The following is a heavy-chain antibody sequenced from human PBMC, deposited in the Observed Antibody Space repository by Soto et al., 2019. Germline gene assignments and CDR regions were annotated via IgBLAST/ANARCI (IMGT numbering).Heavy chain of an antibody. CDR3: ARGYSSNWFDP. J-gene: IGHJ5*02. D-gene: IGHD6-13*01. CDR1: GFTFSSYG. V-gene: IGHV3-33*01. CDR2: IWYDGSNK. Sequence: QVQLVESGGGVVQPGRSLRLSCAASGFTFSSYGMHWVRQAPGKGLEWVAVIWYDGSNKYYADSVKGRFTISRDNSKNTLYLQMNSLRAEDMAVYYCARGYSSNWFDPWGQGTLVTVSS.